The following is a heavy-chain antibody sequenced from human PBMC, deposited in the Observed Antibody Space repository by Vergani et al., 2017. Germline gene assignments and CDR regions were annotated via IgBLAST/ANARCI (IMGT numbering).Heavy chain of an antibody. CDR3: ASEMALPDY. CDR2: ISSSSSYT. D-gene: IGHD5-24*01. Sequence: QVQLVESGGGLVKPGGSLRLSCAASGFTFSDYYMSWIRQAPGKGLEWVSYISSSSSYTNYADSVKGRFTISRDNAKNPLYLQMNSLRAEDTSVYYCASEMALPDYWGQGTLVTVSS. J-gene: IGHJ4*02. V-gene: IGHV3-11*05. CDR1: GFTFSDYY.